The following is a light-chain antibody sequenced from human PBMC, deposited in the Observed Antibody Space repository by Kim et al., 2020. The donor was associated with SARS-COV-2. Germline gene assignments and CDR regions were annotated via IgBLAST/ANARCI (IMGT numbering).Light chain of an antibody. Sequence: EIVLTQSPGTLSLSPGERVTLSCRASQSVSSNYLAWYQQKPGQAPRLLIYGASSRATGIPDRFSGSGSGTDFTLTISRLEPEDFAVYYCQQYVTSPYPFGQGTKLEI. CDR2: GAS. CDR1: QSVSSNY. CDR3: QQYVTSPYP. V-gene: IGKV3-20*01. J-gene: IGKJ2*01.